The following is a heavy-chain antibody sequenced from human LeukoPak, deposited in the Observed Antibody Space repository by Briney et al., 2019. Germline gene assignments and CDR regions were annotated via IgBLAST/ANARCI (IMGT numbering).Heavy chain of an antibody. V-gene: IGHV4-34*01. CDR3: ARGYSSRVDY. Sequence: SETLSLTCAVYGGSFSGYYWSWIRQPPGKGLEWIGEINHSGSINYNPSLKSRVTISVDTSKNQFSLKLSSVTAADTAVYYCARGYSSRVDYWGQGTLVTVSS. CDR2: INHSGSI. J-gene: IGHJ4*02. D-gene: IGHD6-13*01. CDR1: GGSFSGYY.